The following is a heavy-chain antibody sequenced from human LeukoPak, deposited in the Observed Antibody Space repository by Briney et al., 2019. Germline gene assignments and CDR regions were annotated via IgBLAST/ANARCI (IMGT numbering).Heavy chain of an antibody. J-gene: IGHJ4*02. CDR1: GYAFTGYY. V-gene: IGHV1-2*02. Sequence: GASVKVSCKASGYAFTGYYMHWVRQAPGQGLEWMGWINPNSGGTNYAQKFQGRVTMTRDTSISTAYMELSRLRSDDTAVYYCARGVAPPEGSGSYYADYWGQGTLVTVSS. D-gene: IGHD3-10*01. CDR3: ARGVAPPEGSGSYYADY. CDR2: INPNSGGT.